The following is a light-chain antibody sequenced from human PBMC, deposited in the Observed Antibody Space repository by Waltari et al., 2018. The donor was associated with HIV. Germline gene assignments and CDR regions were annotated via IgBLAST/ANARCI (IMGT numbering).Light chain of an antibody. CDR3: YSAADNNRV. V-gene: IGLV3-27*01. CDR2: KDS. Sequence: SYELTQPSSVSVSPGQTARITCSGDVLAKQYARWFQQKPGQAPVLVIYKDSESPSGIPVRFSGSSSGTTVTLTISGAQVEDEADYYCYSAADNNRVFGGGTKLTVL. CDR1: VLAKQY. J-gene: IGLJ2*01.